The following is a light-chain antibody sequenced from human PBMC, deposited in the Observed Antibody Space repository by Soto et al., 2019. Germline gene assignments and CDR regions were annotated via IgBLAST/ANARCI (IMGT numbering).Light chain of an antibody. CDR3: QQYDNLPT. CDR2: AAS. V-gene: IGKV1-39*01. Sequence: NQMAQSPTSLSASLGDRVTLTFRASQSISSYLNWYQQKPGKAPKLLIYAASSLQSGVPSRFSGSGSGTDFTLTISGLQSDDIATYYCQQYDNLPTFGQGTRLEIK. CDR1: QSISSY. J-gene: IGKJ5*01.